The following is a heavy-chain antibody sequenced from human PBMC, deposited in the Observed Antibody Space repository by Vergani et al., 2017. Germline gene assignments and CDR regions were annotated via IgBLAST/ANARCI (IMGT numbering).Heavy chain of an antibody. CDR3: AKVCGSTSCPYGGGAFDV. J-gene: IGHJ3*01. CDR2: INNNGGST. Sequence: QLLESGGGLIQPGGSLRLSCAASGFTFNSYAMTWVRQAPGKGLEWVSGINNNGGSTYYADSVKGRFTISRDNSKNTLYLQMNDLGAEDTATYYCAKVCGSTSCPYGGGAFDVWGHGTMVTVSS. CDR1: GFTFNSYA. V-gene: IGHV3-23*01. D-gene: IGHD2-2*01.